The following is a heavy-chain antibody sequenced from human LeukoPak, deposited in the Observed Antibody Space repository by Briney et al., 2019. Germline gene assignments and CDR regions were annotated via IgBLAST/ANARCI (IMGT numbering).Heavy chain of an antibody. D-gene: IGHD2-2*02. CDR1: GYTFTSYG. CDR2: ISAYNGNT. J-gene: IGHJ4*02. CDR3: ARVDVVVPAAIPPDY. Sequence: ASVKVSCEASGYTFTSYGISWVRQAPGQGLEWMGWISAYNGNTNYAQKLQGRVTMTTDTSTSTAYMELRSLRSDDTAVYYCARVDVVVPAAIPPDYWGQGTLVTVSS. V-gene: IGHV1-18*01.